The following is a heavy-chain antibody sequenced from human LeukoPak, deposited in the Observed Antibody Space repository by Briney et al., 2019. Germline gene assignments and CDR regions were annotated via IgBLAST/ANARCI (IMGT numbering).Heavy chain of an antibody. J-gene: IGHJ4*02. CDR1: GFTYSTHA. Sequence: PGGSLRLSCAASGFTYSTHAMTWVRQAPGKGLEWVSSISSSSSYIHYADSVKGRFTISRDNAKNSLYLQMNSLRAEDTAVYYCAREGIAAAGTAFDYWGQGTLVTVSS. V-gene: IGHV3-21*01. D-gene: IGHD6-13*01. CDR2: ISSSSSYI. CDR3: AREGIAAAGTAFDY.